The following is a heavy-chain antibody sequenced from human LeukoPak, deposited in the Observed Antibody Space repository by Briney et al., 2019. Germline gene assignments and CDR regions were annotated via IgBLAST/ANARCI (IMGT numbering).Heavy chain of an antibody. CDR1: GGAMNKSSSW. V-gene: IGHV4-4*02. Sequence: SETLSLTCAVSGGAMNKSSSWWSWVRQPPGKGLEWIGEIYHSGHTNYNPSLKSRVTISLDKSKNQFSLNLNSVTAADTAVYYCARADSITVADYFDFWGQGTLVTVSS. CDR3: ARADSITVADYFDF. D-gene: IGHD6-19*01. CDR2: IYHSGHT. J-gene: IGHJ4*02.